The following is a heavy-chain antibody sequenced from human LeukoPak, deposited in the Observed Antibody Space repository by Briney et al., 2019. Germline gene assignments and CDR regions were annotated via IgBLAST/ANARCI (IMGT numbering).Heavy chain of an antibody. CDR2: VQLSGRT. V-gene: IGHV4-4*02. CDR1: GGSISSTNW. J-gene: IGHJ4*02. D-gene: IGHD2/OR15-2a*01. Sequence: PSGTLSLTCGVSGGSISSTNWWTWVRQPPGGGLEWIGEVQLSGRTHYTPSLESRVTMSVDMSENHISLKLTSVTAADTAVYYCAREGGFYRALDYSGQGTLVIVSS. CDR3: AREGGFYRALDY.